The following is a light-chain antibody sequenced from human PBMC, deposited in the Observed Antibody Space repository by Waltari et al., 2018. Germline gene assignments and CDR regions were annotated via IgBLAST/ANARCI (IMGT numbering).Light chain of an antibody. CDR1: SSDVGGYNY. CDR3: SSYSRTSTLVV. J-gene: IGLJ2*01. Sequence: QSALTQPASVSGSPGQSITFSCTGDSSDVGGYNYVSWYQQQPGKAPRLMIYDVSIRPSGVSTRFSGSKSGNTASLTISGLQAEDEADYYCSSYSRTSTLVVFGGGTKLAVL. V-gene: IGLV2-14*03. CDR2: DVS.